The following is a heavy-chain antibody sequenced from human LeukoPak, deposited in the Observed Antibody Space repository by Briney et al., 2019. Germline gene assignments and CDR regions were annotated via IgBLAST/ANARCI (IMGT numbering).Heavy chain of an antibody. J-gene: IGHJ4*02. D-gene: IGHD2-2*02. V-gene: IGHV3-23*01. CDR2: ISGSGGST. Sequence: PGGSLRLSCAASGFTFSSYAMSWVRQAPGKGLEWVSAISGSGGSTYYADSVKGRFTISRGNSKNTLYLQMNSLRAEDTAVYYCAKSVVPAAIRNYFDYWGQGTLVTVSS. CDR3: AKSVVPAAIRNYFDY. CDR1: GFTFSSYA.